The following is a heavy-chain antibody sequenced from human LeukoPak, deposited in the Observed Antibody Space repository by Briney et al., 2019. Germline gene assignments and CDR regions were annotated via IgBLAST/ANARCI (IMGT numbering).Heavy chain of an antibody. Sequence: GGSLRLSCAASGFTFDDYAMHWARQAPGKGLEWVSGISWNSGSVGYADSVKGRFTISRDNAKNSLYLQMNSLRAEDMALYFCAKGSSYSFGYWYFDLWGRGTLVTVSS. CDR2: ISWNSGSV. CDR1: GFTFDDYA. CDR3: AKGSSYSFGYWYFDL. V-gene: IGHV3-9*03. J-gene: IGHJ2*01. D-gene: IGHD5-18*01.